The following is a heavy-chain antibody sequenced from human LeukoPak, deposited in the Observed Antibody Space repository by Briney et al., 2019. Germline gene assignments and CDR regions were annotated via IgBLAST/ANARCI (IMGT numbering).Heavy chain of an antibody. J-gene: IGHJ4*02. D-gene: IGHD3-3*01. Sequence: GASVKVSCKASGYTFTSYGISWVRQALGQGLEGMGWISAYNGNTNYAQKLQGRVTMTTDTSTSTAYMELRSLRSDDTAVYYCARDFWTYYDFWSGYSAFDYWGQGTLVTVSS. CDR1: GYTFTSYG. CDR3: ARDFWTYYDFWSGYSAFDY. V-gene: IGHV1-18*01. CDR2: ISAYNGNT.